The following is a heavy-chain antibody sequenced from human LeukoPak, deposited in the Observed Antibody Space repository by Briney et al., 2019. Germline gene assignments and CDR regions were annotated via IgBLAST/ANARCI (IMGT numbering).Heavy chain of an antibody. Sequence: GGSLRLSCAASGFTFSSHGMNWVRQAPGKGLEWVSGISPSGGITYYTDSVKGRFTISRDNSKNTVSLQMNSLRAEDTAVYYCARVFGAGYSDYWGQGTLVTVSS. D-gene: IGHD4/OR15-4a*01. V-gene: IGHV3-23*01. J-gene: IGHJ4*02. CDR2: ISPSGGIT. CDR1: GFTFSSHG. CDR3: ARVFGAGYSDY.